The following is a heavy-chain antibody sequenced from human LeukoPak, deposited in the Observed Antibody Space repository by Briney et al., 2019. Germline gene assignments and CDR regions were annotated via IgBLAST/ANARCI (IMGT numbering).Heavy chain of an antibody. CDR3: ARRAAALDS. Sequence: SETLSITCSVSGASISRYYWSWIRQPPGKGLEWIGYFHHSGNTNYSPSLSSRITMSVDTSKNQFSLRLNSVTAADTAIYYCARRAAALDSWGQGTLVTVSS. D-gene: IGHD6-13*01. J-gene: IGHJ4*02. CDR2: FHHSGNT. CDR1: GASISRYY. V-gene: IGHV4-59*12.